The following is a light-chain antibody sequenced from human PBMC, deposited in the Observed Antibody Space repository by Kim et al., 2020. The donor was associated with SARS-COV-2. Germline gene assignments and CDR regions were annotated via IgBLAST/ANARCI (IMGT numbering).Light chain of an antibody. J-gene: IGKJ2*01. CDR1: QNVNTN. CDR3: QQYHNWPPRFT. CDR2: RAS. V-gene: IGKV3-15*01. Sequence: PGERATLSCKTSQNVNTNLAWYQQKPGRAPRLLMYRASTRATGTPARFSASGSGTEFTLTISSLQSEDIAIYYCQQYHNWPPRFTFGQGTKLEI.